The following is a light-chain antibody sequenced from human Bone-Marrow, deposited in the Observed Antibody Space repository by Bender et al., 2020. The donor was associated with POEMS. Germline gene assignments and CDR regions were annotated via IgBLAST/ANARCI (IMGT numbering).Light chain of an antibody. Sequence: QSALTQPASVSGSPGQSITISCTGTSRDVGGYNYVSWYQQHPGNVPKLIIYDVSNRPSGVSNRFSGSKSGHTASLIISGLQAEDEADYYCSSYAGSSNYVFGTGTKVTVL. CDR2: DVS. CDR1: SRDVGGYNY. J-gene: IGLJ1*01. V-gene: IGLV2-14*01. CDR3: SSYAGSSNYV.